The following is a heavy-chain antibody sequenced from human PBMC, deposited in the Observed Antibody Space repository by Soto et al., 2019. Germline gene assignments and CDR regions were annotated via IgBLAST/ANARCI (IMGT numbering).Heavy chain of an antibody. D-gene: IGHD3-10*01. CDR3: AREDLWFGELLYGMDV. CDR2: ISSSGSTI. CDR1: GFTFSDYY. J-gene: IGHJ6*02. V-gene: IGHV3-11*01. Sequence: PGGSLRLSCAASGFTFSDYYMSWIRQAPGKGLEWVSDISSSGSTIYYADSVKGRFTISRDNAKNSLYLQMNSLRAEDTAVYYCAREDLWFGELLYGMDVWGQGTSVTVSS.